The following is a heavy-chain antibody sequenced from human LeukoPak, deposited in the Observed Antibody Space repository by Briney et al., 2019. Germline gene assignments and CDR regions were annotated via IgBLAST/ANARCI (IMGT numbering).Heavy chain of an antibody. CDR1: GYTFAIFG. Sequence: GASVKVSCKVSGYTFAIFGISWVRQAPGQGLEWMGWISGYSGDTKYAQKLQGRVTMTTDPSTSTAYMELRSLRSDDTAVYFCTRSSSTWNTWYLDLWGRGTLVTVSS. CDR3: TRSSSTWNTWYLDL. CDR2: ISGYSGDT. J-gene: IGHJ2*01. D-gene: IGHD6-13*01. V-gene: IGHV1-18*01.